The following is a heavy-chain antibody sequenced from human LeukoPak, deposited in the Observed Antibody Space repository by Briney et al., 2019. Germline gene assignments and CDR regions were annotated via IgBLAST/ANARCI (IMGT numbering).Heavy chain of an antibody. V-gene: IGHV3-30*04. Sequence: GGSLRLSCAASGFTFSSYAMHWVRQAPGKGLEWVAVIGYDGSDKYYVDSVKGRFTISRDNSKNTLYLQMSSLRAEDTAVYYCAKDERTLAAAADYWGQGTPVTVSS. D-gene: IGHD6-13*01. CDR3: AKDERTLAAAADY. J-gene: IGHJ4*02. CDR2: IGYDGSDK. CDR1: GFTFSSYA.